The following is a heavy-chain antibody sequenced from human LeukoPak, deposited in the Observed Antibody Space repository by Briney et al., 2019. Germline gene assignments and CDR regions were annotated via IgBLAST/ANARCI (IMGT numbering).Heavy chain of an antibody. CDR2: ITANTRGSIT. J-gene: IGHJ3*02. CDR1: GFSFSTYD. Sequence: GGSLRLSCVTSGFSFSTYDMSWVRQAPGKGLEWVSGITANTRGSITYYADSVKGRFTISRDNSKNTLYLQMNSLRAEDTAVYYCAKDAPTYYDFWSGYFDAFDIWGQGTMVTVSS. D-gene: IGHD3-3*01. V-gene: IGHV3-23*01. CDR3: AKDAPTYYDFWSGYFDAFDI.